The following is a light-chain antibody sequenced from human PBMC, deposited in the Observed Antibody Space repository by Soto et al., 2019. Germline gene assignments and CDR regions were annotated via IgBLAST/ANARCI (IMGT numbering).Light chain of an antibody. J-gene: IGLJ1*01. CDR1: SSNIGAGYV. CDR2: SDN. CDR3: QSYDSSLSGPYV. Sequence: QSVLTQPPSVSGAPGQRVTISCTGSSSNIGAGYVVHWYQQLPGAAPKLLIFSDNNRPSGVPDRFSGSKSGTSASLAITGLRAADEADYYCQSYDSSLSGPYVFGTGTKVTVL. V-gene: IGLV1-40*01.